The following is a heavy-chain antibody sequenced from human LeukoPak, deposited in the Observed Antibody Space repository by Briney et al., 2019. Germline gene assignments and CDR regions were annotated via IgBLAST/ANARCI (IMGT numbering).Heavy chain of an antibody. Sequence: QPGGSLRLSCAASGFTFSSYGMHWVRQAPGKGLEWVAVISYDGSNKYYGDSVKGRFTISRDNSKNAPFLQMNSLRAEDTAVYYCAKDQGYSSSWYAFDIWGQGTMVTVSS. D-gene: IGHD6-13*01. V-gene: IGHV3-30*18. CDR2: ISYDGSNK. CDR3: AKDQGYSSSWYAFDI. J-gene: IGHJ3*02. CDR1: GFTFSSYG.